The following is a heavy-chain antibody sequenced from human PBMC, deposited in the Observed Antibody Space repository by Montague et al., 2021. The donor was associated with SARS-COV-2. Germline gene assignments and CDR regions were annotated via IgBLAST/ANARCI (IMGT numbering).Heavy chain of an antibody. CDR1: GGPISSSSYY. Sequence: SETLSLTCTVSGGPISSSSYYWGWIRQPPGKGLEWIGSIYYSGSTYYNPSLKSRVTISVDTSKNQFSLKLSSVTAADTAVYYCARFPTSYYYDSKAAPATPDAFDNWGQGTMVTVSS. V-gene: IGHV4-39*01. D-gene: IGHD3-22*01. J-gene: IGHJ3*02. CDR2: IYYSGST. CDR3: ARFPTSYYYDSKAAPATPDAFDN.